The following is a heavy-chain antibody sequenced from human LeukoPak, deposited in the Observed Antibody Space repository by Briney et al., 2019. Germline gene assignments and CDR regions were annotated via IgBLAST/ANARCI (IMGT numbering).Heavy chain of an antibody. CDR3: AKIVWDTYVYFDY. V-gene: IGHV3-23*01. CDR1: GFTFSSYG. CDR2: INAGGSST. J-gene: IGHJ4*02. D-gene: IGHD3-16*01. Sequence: GGSLRLSCAASGFTFSSYGISWVRQAPGKGLEWASHINAGGSSTYYTGSVKGRFTISRDNSKNTVYLQMNSLRAEDTALYYCAKIVWDTYVYFDYWGQGTLVTVSS.